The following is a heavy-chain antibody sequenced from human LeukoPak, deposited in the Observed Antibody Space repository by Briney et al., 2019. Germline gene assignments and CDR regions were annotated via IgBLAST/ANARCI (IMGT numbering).Heavy chain of an antibody. J-gene: IGHJ4*02. CDR3: ARSYGSGSYYDY. CDR1: GGSISSYY. D-gene: IGHD3-10*01. V-gene: IGHV4-59*01. CDR2: LYYSGST. Sequence: SETLSLTCTVSGGSISSYYWSWIRQPPGKGLEWIGYLYYSGSTNYNPSLKSRVTISVDTSKNQFSLKLSSVTAADTAVYYCARSYGSGSYYDYWGQGTLVTVSS.